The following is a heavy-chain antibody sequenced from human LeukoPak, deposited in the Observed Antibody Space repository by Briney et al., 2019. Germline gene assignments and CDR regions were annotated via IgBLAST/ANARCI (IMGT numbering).Heavy chain of an antibody. CDR3: ARHRYDYDSSGYPMPNNRFDP. Sequence: GESLKISCKCSGYSFTSYWIGWVRQMPGKGLEWMGIIYPGDSDTRYSPSFQGQVTISADKSISTAYLQRSSLKASDTAMYYCARHRYDYDSSGYPMPNNRFDPWGQGTLVTVSS. J-gene: IGHJ5*02. CDR2: IYPGDSDT. V-gene: IGHV5-51*01. CDR1: GYSFTSYW. D-gene: IGHD3-22*01.